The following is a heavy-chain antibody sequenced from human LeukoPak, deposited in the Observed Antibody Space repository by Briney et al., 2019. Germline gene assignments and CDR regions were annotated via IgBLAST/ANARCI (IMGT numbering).Heavy chain of an antibody. D-gene: IGHD6-19*01. CDR1: GFTFDDYA. V-gene: IGHV3-23*01. Sequence: PGGSLRLSCAASGFTFDDYAMHWVRQAPGKGLEWVSATSGSGGTTYYADSVKGRFTISRDNSKNTLYLQMNSLRADDTAVYYCAKGFEQWLTYFDFWGQGTLVTVSS. J-gene: IGHJ4*02. CDR3: AKGFEQWLTYFDF. CDR2: TSGSGGTT.